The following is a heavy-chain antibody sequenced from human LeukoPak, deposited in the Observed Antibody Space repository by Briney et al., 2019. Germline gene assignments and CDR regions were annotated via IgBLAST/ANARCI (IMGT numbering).Heavy chain of an antibody. J-gene: IGHJ5*02. CDR1: GFTFSSYS. D-gene: IGHD5-12*01. V-gene: IGHV3-21*01. CDR2: ISSSSSYI. CDR3: AASPASGYGFWFDP. Sequence: GGSLRLSCAASGFTFSSYSMNWVRQAPGKGLEWVSSISSSSSYIYYADSVKGRFTISRDNAKNSLYLQMNSLRAEDTAVYYCAASPASGYGFWFDPWGQGTLVTVSS.